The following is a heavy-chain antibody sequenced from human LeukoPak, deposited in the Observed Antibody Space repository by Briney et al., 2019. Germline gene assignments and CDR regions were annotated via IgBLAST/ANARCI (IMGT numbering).Heavy chain of an antibody. V-gene: IGHV1-69-2*01. D-gene: IGHD4/OR15-4a*01. Sequence: ASVTLSCKASGYPFTVSYLNWVPQAPGKGLEWLGRVDPEDGETLYAENFQGRVTITADTSTDTAYLELSRLVSEDTAVYYCAMVLGSDRLYHWGQGVLVTVSS. CDR3: AMVLGSDRLYH. CDR1: GYPFTVSY. CDR2: VDPEDGET. J-gene: IGHJ5*02.